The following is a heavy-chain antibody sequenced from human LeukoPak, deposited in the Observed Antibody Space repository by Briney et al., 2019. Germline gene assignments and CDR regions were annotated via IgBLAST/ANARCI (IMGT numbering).Heavy chain of an antibody. Sequence: SVKVSCKASGGTFSSYAISWVRQAPGQGLEWMGGIIPIFGTANYAQRFQGRVTITTDESTSTAYMEQSSLRSEDTAVYYCARDRLIAAAGTVWYFDLWGRGTLVTVSS. V-gene: IGHV1-69*05. CDR1: GGTFSSYA. J-gene: IGHJ2*01. CDR2: IIPIFGTA. CDR3: ARDRLIAAAGTVWYFDL. D-gene: IGHD6-13*01.